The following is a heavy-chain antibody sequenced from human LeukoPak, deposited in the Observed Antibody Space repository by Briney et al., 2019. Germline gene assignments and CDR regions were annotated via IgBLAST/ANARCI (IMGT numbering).Heavy chain of an antibody. V-gene: IGHV4-4*07. D-gene: IGHD3-3*01. CDR2: IYTSGTT. CDR3: ARDFPVFGVVADAFDI. CDR1: GDSITTYY. Sequence: SETLSLTCTVSGDSITTYYWSWIRQPAGKGLEWIGRIYTSGTTNYNPSLKSRVSISIDTSRNQFFLKLSSVTAADTALYYCARDFPVFGVVADAFDIWGQGTMVTVSS. J-gene: IGHJ3*02.